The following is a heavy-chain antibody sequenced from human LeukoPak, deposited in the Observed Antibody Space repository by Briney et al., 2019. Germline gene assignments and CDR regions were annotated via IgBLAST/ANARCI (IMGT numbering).Heavy chain of an antibody. V-gene: IGHV1-69*04. CDR1: GGTFSSYA. J-gene: IGHJ4*02. D-gene: IGHD1-20*01. CDR3: ARVYNWNDGGRFDY. Sequence: SVKVSCKASGGTFSSYAISWVRQAPGQGLEWMGRIIPILGIANYAQKFQGRVTITADKSTSTAYMELSSLRSEDTAVYYCARVYNWNDGGRFDYWGQGTLVTVSS. CDR2: IIPILGIA.